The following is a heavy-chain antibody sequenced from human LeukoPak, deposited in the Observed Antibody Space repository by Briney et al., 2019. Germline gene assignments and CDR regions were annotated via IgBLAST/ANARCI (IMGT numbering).Heavy chain of an antibody. J-gene: IGHJ6*03. CDR2: ISAYNGNT. V-gene: IGHV1-18*01. CDR3: ARAPSRDTVTSWRPYYYMDV. CDR1: GYTFTSYG. Sequence: ASVKVSCKASGYTFTSYGISWVRQAPGQGLEWMGWISAYNGNTNYAQKLQGRVTMTTDTSTSTAYMELRSLRSDDTAVYYCARAPSRDTVTSWRPYYYMDVWGKGTTVTVSS. D-gene: IGHD4-11*01.